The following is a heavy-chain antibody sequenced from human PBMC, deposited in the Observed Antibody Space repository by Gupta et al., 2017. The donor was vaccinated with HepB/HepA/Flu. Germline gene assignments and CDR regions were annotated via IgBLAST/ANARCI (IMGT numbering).Heavy chain of an antibody. J-gene: IGHJ5*02. CDR1: GFTFSDYW. D-gene: IGHD6-13*01. Sequence: EMQLMESGGGLVQPGGSLRLSCAAPGFTFSDYWMSWFRQATGKGLEWVANMKQDGSERYYVDSVRGRFIISRDNAQNSLYLQMDSLRAEDTAIYYCTRDQSNWYPPSWFGPWGRGTLVTGSS. CDR2: MKQDGSER. CDR3: TRDQSNWYPPSWFGP. V-gene: IGHV3-7*01.